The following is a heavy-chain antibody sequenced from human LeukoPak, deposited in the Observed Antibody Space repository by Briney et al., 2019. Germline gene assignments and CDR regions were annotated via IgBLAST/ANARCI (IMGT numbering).Heavy chain of an antibody. V-gene: IGHV1-69*04. J-gene: IGHJ4*02. D-gene: IGHD3-22*01. Sequence: GASVKVSCKASGGTFSSYAISWVRQAPGQGLEWMGRIIPILGIANYAQKFQGRVTITADKSTSTAYMELSSLRSEDTAVYYCASPLYYYDSSGYAHWGQGTLVTVSS. CDR1: GGTFSSYA. CDR3: ASPLYYYDSSGYAH. CDR2: IIPILGIA.